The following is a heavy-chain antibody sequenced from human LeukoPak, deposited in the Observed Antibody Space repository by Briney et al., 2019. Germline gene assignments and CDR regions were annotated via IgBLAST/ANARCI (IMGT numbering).Heavy chain of an antibody. CDR2: IYYSGST. J-gene: IGHJ3*02. D-gene: IGHD3-3*01. V-gene: IGHV4-59*01. CDR3: AGVGSDYDFWSGYYKGANAFDI. Sequence: PSETLSLTCTVSGGSISSYYWSWIRQPPGKGLEWIGYIYYSGSTNYNPSLKSRVTISVDTSKNQFSLKLSSVTAADTAVYYCAGVGSDYDFWSGYYKGANAFDIWGQGTMVTVSS. CDR1: GGSISSYY.